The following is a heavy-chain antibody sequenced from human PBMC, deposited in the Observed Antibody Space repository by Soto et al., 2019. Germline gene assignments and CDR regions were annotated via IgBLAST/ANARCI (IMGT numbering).Heavy chain of an antibody. CDR2: INHSGST. V-gene: IGHV4-34*01. CDR3: ASMHGSSWYDYYYYGMDV. D-gene: IGHD6-13*01. Sequence: SETLSLTCAVYGGSFSGYYWSWSRQPPGKGLEWIGEINHSGSTNYNPSLKSQVTISVDTSKNQFSLKLSSVTAADTAVYYCASMHGSSWYDYYYYGMDVWGQGTTVTVSS. J-gene: IGHJ6*02. CDR1: GGSFSGYY.